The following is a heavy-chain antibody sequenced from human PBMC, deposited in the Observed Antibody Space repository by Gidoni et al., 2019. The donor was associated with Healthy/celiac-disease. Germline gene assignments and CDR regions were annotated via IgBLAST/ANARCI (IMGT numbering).Heavy chain of an antibody. CDR3: AKDRSTRVLFGSAFDI. J-gene: IGHJ3*02. CDR1: GFTFSSLV. CDR2: IRGSGGST. D-gene: IGHD3-3*01. V-gene: IGHV3-23*01. Sequence: EVQLLESGGGLVQPGGCMRLSCAAPGFTFSSLVMSWVRQATGKGLEWVSAIRGSGGSTYYADAVKGRFTISGDNSKNTLYLQMNSLRAEDTAVYYCAKDRSTRVLFGSAFDIWGQGTMVTVSS.